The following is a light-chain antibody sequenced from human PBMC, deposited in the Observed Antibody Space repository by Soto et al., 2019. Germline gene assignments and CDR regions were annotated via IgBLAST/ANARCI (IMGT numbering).Light chain of an antibody. CDR1: QTISSW. CDR3: QQYDNLLLT. J-gene: IGKJ4*01. Sequence: DSQMRQAPSTLCGPVGDRETITCRASQTISSWLAWYQQRPGKVPQLLIYAASTLQSGVPSRFSGSGSGTDFTFTISSLQPEDIATYYCQQYDNLLLTFGGGTKVDIK. CDR2: AAS. V-gene: IGKV1-27*01.